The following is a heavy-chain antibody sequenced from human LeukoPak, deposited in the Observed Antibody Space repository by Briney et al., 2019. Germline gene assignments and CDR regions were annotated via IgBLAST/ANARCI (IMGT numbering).Heavy chain of an antibody. J-gene: IGHJ1*01. CDR1: GGTFSNYG. CDR2: ISAYNGNT. Sequence: GSSVKVSCKASGGTFSNYGISWVRQAPGQGLEWMGWISAYNGNTNYAQKLQGRVTMTTDTSTSTAYMELRSLRSDDTAVYYCARDNSSGWNECFQHWGQGTLVTVSS. D-gene: IGHD6-19*01. CDR3: ARDNSSGWNECFQH. V-gene: IGHV1-18*01.